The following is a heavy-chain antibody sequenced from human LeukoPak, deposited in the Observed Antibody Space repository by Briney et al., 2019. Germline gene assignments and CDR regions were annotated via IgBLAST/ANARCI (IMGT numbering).Heavy chain of an antibody. CDR2: ISDTSAM. CDR1: GFSFSLYS. J-gene: IGHJ4*02. Sequence: GESLRLPCVASGFSFSLYSMKWVRQAPGKGLEWVSYISDTSAMYYADSVRGRFTISRDNAKNSLFLQMNSLRVEDTGVYYCARDGGYSGYDADCWGQGTLVTVSS. CDR3: ARDGGYSGYDADC. D-gene: IGHD5-12*01. V-gene: IGHV3-48*01.